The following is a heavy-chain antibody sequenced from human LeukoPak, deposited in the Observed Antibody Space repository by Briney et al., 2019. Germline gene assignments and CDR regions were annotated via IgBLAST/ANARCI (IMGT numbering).Heavy chain of an antibody. CDR3: ARGYGDYRY. CDR1: GLTFSSYA. CDR2: INHSRST. J-gene: IGHJ4*02. V-gene: IGHV4-34*01. D-gene: IGHD4-17*01. Sequence: GSLRLSCGASGLTFSSYAMSWVRQPPGKGLEWIGEINHSRSTNYNPSLKSRVTISVDTSKNQFSLKLSSVTAADTAVYYCARGYGDYRYWGQGTLVTVSS.